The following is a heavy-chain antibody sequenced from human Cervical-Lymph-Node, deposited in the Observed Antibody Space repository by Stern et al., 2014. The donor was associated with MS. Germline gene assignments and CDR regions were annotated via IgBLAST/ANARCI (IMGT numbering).Heavy chain of an antibody. V-gene: IGHV4-59*01. D-gene: IGHD6-19*01. J-gene: IGHJ4*02. CDR1: GGSISSYY. CDR2: IYYIGST. Sequence: QVQLQESGPGLVKPSETLSLTCTVSGGSISSYYWNWIRQPPGKGLEWIGYIYYIGSTNYNPSRNSRVRMAVDRTKNQFSLKLSSVTAADTAMYYCARSPSSGWEYYFDYWGQGTLVTVSS. CDR3: ARSPSSGWEYYFDY.